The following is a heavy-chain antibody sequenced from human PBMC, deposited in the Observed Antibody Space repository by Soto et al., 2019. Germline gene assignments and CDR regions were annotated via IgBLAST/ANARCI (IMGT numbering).Heavy chain of an antibody. CDR3: SRIAVSGPRTGFDY. J-gene: IGHJ4*02. Sequence: PSETLSLTCSVSGGSISSSSYLWGWVRQPPGKGLQWIGSVSHIGSTNYNPSLKSRLTISVGTSKTQSSLRLDSVTAADTAVYYCSRIAVSGPRTGFDYWGQG. CDR1: GGSISSSSYL. D-gene: IGHD6-19*01. V-gene: IGHV4-39*01. CDR2: VSHIGST.